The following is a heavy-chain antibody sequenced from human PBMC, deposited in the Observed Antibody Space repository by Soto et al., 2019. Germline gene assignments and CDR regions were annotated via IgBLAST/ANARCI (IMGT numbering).Heavy chain of an antibody. CDR1: GGSLRAYY. CDR3: ARNMGPRSGYAVYGMDV. CDR2: INHRGST. D-gene: IGHD3-16*01. V-gene: IGHV4-34*01. Sequence: NRPLRYTGYGGSLRAYYWIWFRQPPGKRLEWIGEINHRGSTNYSPSLKSRVTMSVDTSKNQFSLKLSSVTAADTAVYYCARNMGPRSGYAVYGMDVWGQGTTVT. J-gene: IGHJ6*02.